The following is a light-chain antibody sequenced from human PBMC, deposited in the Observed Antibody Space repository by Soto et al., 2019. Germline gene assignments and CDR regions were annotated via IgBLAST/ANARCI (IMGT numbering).Light chain of an antibody. CDR2: VDN. Sequence: QSVLTQPPSASGTPGQRVTISCSGSNSNIGNNDVYWYRHLPGTAPRLLIYVDNQRPSEVPDRFSGSKSGTSASLAISGLRSDDEADYYCAAYDDSLSAFVFASGTKLTVL. J-gene: IGLJ1*01. CDR1: NSNIGNND. V-gene: IGLV1-47*02. CDR3: AAYDDSLSAFV.